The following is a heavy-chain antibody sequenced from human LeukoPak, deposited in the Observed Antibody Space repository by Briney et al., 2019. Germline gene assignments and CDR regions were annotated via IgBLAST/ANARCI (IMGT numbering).Heavy chain of an antibody. CDR3: ARGGGIIVVTDEAYDY. CDR2: ISAYIGHT. CDR1: GYTFTSYG. V-gene: IGHV1-18*01. D-gene: IGHD2-2*01. Sequence: ASVKVSCKASGYTFTSYGISWVRQAPGQGLEWMGWISAYIGHTNYAQQLQGRVTMTTDTSTNTAYMELRSLRSDDTAVYYCARGGGIIVVTDEAYDYWGQGTLVTVSS. J-gene: IGHJ4*02.